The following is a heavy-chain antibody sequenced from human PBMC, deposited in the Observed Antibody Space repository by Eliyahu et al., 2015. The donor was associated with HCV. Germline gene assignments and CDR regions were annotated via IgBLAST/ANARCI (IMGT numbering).Heavy chain of an antibody. Sequence: QVQLVQSGAEVKKSGSSVKVSCKAPGGTFRTYGINWVRRAPGQGLEWMGRIIPMLGIADYAQKFQGRITITADKSTTTAYMELSSLRSDDTAVYYCARGSRDGYNWHFDYWGQGTVVTVTS. D-gene: IGHD5-24*01. CDR3: ARGSRDGYNWHFDY. V-gene: IGHV1-69*04. J-gene: IGHJ4*02. CDR1: GGTFRTYG. CDR2: IIPMLGIA.